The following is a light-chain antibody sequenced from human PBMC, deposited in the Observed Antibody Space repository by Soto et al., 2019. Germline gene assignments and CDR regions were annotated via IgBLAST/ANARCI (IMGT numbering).Light chain of an antibody. V-gene: IGKV2-30*01. CDR3: MQGTHWPWT. Sequence: DVVVTQSPLSLPVILGQPASISCRSSQTLVYVNGNIYLNWFQQRPGQSPRRLIYQISNRDSGVPDRFSGSGSGTDFTLKISRVEAEDVGIYYCMQGTHWPWTFGQGTKVEI. CDR1: QTLVYVNGNIY. J-gene: IGKJ1*01. CDR2: QIS.